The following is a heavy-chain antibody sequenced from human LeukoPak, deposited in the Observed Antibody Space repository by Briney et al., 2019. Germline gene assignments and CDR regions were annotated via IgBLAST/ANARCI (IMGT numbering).Heavy chain of an antibody. D-gene: IGHD3-3*02. Sequence: GGSLRLSCAASGFTVTTNYMTWVRQAPGKGLEWVSGIHGDGRTYYADSVKGRFTISRDSSKNTLYLQMNSLRAEDTAVYYCATTGGYWTGIFDRWGQGTLVRVSS. CDR1: GFTVTTNY. J-gene: IGHJ4*02. V-gene: IGHV3-53*01. CDR2: IHGDGRT. CDR3: ATTGGYWTGIFDR.